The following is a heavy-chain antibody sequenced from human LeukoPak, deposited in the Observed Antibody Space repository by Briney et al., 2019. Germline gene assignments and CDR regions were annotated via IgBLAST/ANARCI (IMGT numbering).Heavy chain of an antibody. CDR2: IIPIFGTA. CDR1: GGTFSSYA. Sequence: GASVKVSCKASGGTFSSYAISWVRQAPGQGLEWMGGIIPIFGTANYAQKFQGRVTITTDESTSTAYMELSSLRSEDTAVYYCARGADYYYYGMDVWGQGTTVTVSS. D-gene: IGHD1-26*01. V-gene: IGHV1-69*05. J-gene: IGHJ6*02. CDR3: ARGADYYYYGMDV.